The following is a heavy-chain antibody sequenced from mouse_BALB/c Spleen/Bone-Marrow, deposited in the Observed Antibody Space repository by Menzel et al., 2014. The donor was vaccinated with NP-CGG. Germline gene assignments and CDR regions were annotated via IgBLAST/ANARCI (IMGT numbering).Heavy chain of an antibody. V-gene: IGHV5-17*02. J-gene: IGHJ2*01. CDR1: GFTFSSFG. D-gene: IGHD3-3*01. Sequence: EVNLVESGGGLVQPGGSRKLSCAVSGFTFSSFGMHWVRQAPEKGLEWVAYISSGSTSIFYADTLKGRFTISRDNPKNPLFLQMTSLRSEDTAMYYSARSRGNWNDFDYWGQGTTLTVSS. CDR3: ARSRGNWNDFDY. CDR2: ISSGSTSI.